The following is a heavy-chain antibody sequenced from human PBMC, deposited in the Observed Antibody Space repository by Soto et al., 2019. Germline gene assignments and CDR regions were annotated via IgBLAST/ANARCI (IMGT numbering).Heavy chain of an antibody. D-gene: IGHD1-7*01. CDR2: IIPIFGTA. Sequence: QVQLVQSGAEVKKPGSSVKVSCKASGGTFSSYAISWVRQAPGQGLEWMGGIIPIFGTANYAQKFQGRVTITADESTSTAYMELSSLRSEDTAVYYCVNWNYVVGTVVSKGYFDYWGQGTLVTVSS. V-gene: IGHV1-69*01. CDR1: GGTFSSYA. CDR3: VNWNYVVGTVVSKGYFDY. J-gene: IGHJ4*02.